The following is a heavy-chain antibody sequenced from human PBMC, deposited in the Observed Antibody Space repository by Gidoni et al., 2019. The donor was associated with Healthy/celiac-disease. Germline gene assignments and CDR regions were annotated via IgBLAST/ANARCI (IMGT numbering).Heavy chain of an antibody. Sequence: QVQLVESGGGVVQPGRSLRLSCAASGFTFSSYGMHWVRQAPGKGLEWVAVISYDGSNKYYADSVKGRFTISRDNSKNTLYLQMNSLRAEDTAVYYCAKGRRYYDSSGYEFDYWGQGTLVTVSS. D-gene: IGHD3-22*01. V-gene: IGHV3-30*18. CDR3: AKGRRYYDSSGYEFDY. CDR2: ISYDGSNK. J-gene: IGHJ4*02. CDR1: GFTFSSYG.